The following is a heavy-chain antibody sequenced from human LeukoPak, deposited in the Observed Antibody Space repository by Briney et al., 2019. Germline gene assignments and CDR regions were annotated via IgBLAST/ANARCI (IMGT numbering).Heavy chain of an antibody. D-gene: IGHD3-10*01. CDR1: GYSISSGYY. CDR3: ARTGLYGSGSSDY. Sequence: SETLSLTCAVSGYSISSGYYWGWIRQPPGKGLEWIGSIYRSGSTYYNPSLKSRVTISVDTSKNQFSLKLNSVTAADTAVYYCARTGLYGSGSSDYWGQGTLVTVSS. J-gene: IGHJ4*02. V-gene: IGHV4-38-2*01. CDR2: IYRSGST.